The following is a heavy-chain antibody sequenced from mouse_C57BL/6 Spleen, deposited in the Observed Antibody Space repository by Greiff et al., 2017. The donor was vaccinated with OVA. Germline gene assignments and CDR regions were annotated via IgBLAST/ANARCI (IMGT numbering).Heavy chain of an antibody. Sequence: EVQRVESEGGLVQPGSSMKLSCTASGFTFSDYYMAWVRQVPEKGLEWVANINYDGSSTYYLDSLKSRFIISRDNAKNILYLQMSSLKSEDTATYYCARGIYYGAMDYWGQGTSVTVSS. D-gene: IGHD2-1*01. CDR3: ARGIYYGAMDY. V-gene: IGHV5-16*01. CDR2: INYDGSST. J-gene: IGHJ4*01. CDR1: GFTFSDYY.